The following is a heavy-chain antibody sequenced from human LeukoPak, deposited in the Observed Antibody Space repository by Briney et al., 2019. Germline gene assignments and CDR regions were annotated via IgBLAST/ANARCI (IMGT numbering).Heavy chain of an antibody. Sequence: GGSLRLSCAASGFTFSSYSMNWVRQAPGKGLEWVSSISSSSSYIYYADSVKGRFTISRDNAKNSLYLQMNSLRAEDTAVYYCAREELLPRTLDNWGQGTLVTVSS. CDR1: GFTFSSYS. V-gene: IGHV3-21*01. D-gene: IGHD1-26*01. J-gene: IGHJ4*02. CDR2: ISSSSSYI. CDR3: AREELLPRTLDN.